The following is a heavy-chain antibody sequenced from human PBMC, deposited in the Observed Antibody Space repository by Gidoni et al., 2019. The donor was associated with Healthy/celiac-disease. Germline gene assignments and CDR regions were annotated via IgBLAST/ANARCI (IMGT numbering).Heavy chain of an antibody. CDR2: TYYRSKWYN. V-gene: IGHV6-1*01. Sequence: QVQLQQSGPGLVKPSQTLSLTCAIPGVSVSSNRAAWNWIRQSPSRGLEWLGRTYYRSKWYNDYAVSVKSRITINPDTSKNQFSLQLNSVTPEDTAVYYCAREKEQLGDWYFDLWGRGTLVTVSS. CDR1: GVSVSSNRAA. CDR3: AREKEQLGDWYFDL. D-gene: IGHD6-6*01. J-gene: IGHJ2*01.